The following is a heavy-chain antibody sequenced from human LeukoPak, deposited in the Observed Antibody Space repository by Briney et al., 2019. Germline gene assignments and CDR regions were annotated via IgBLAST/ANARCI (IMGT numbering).Heavy chain of an antibody. D-gene: IGHD6-19*01. CDR1: GFTFSSYA. CDR3: AKDIRRIAVAGTFDY. V-gene: IGHV3-23*01. CDR2: ISGSGGSI. Sequence: GGSLRLSCAASGFTFSSYAMSWVRQAPGKGLERVSAISGSGGSIYYADSVKGRFTISRDNSRNTLYLQMNSLRAEDTAVYYCAKDIRRIAVAGTFDYWGQGTLVTVSS. J-gene: IGHJ4*02.